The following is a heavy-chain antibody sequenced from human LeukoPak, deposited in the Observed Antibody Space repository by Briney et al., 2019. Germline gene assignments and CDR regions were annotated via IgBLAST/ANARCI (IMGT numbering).Heavy chain of an antibody. J-gene: IGHJ4*02. CDR1: GGPISSSSYY. V-gene: IGHV4-39*01. CDR2: IYYSGST. D-gene: IGHD2-15*01. Sequence: PSETLSLTCTVSGGPISSSSYYWGWIRQPPGKGLEWIGSIYYSGSTYYNPSLKSRVTISVDTSKTQFSLKLSSMTAADTAVYNCASPTGGSCCRLFDYWGQGTLVTVSS. CDR3: ASPTGGSCCRLFDY.